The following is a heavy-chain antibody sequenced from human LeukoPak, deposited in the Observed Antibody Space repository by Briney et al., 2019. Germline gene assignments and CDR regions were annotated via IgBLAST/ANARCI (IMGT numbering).Heavy chain of an antibody. D-gene: IGHD3/OR15-3a*01. V-gene: IGHV3-15*01. CDR2: IKRKGDDGTI. J-gene: IGHJ4*02. CDR3: TAGTGRSDLDY. Sequence: PGGSLRLSCAASGFTFSNAWMSSVRQAPGGVLEWVGRIKRKGDDGTIDYDEPVKGRLSISRDDSKNTLYLQMNSLTSEDTAVYYCTAGTGRSDLDYWGQGTLVTVSS. CDR1: GFTFSNAW.